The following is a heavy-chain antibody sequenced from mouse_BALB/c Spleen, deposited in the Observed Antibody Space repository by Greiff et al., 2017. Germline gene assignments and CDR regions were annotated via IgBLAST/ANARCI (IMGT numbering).Heavy chain of an antibody. D-gene: IGHD2-4*01. Sequence: VQLQQSGAELVRPGSSVKISCKASGYAFSSYWMNWVKQRPGQGLEWIGQIYPGDGDTNYNGKFKGKATLTADKSSSTAYMQLSSLTSEDSAVYFCAGPMITTEFAYWGQGTLVTVSA. J-gene: IGHJ3*01. CDR2: IYPGDGDT. CDR3: AGPMITTEFAY. V-gene: IGHV1-80*01. CDR1: GYAFSSYW.